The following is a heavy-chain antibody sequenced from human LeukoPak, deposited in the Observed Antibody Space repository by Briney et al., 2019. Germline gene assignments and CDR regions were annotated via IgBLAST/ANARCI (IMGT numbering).Heavy chain of an antibody. Sequence: GESLKISCKGSGYTFTSYWIGWVRQMPGKGLEWMGIIYPGDSSDTRYSPSFQGQVTISADKSISTAYLQWSSLKASDTAMYYCARHFCSAGSCYPNWFDPWGQGTLVTVSS. CDR2: IYPGDSSDT. D-gene: IGHD2-15*01. J-gene: IGHJ5*02. CDR1: GYTFTSYW. CDR3: ARHFCSAGSCYPNWFDP. V-gene: IGHV5-51*01.